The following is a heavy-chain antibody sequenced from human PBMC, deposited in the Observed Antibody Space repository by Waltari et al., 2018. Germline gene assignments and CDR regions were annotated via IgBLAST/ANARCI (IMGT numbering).Heavy chain of an antibody. D-gene: IGHD1-26*01. CDR3: ATFHRSYWGGGY. J-gene: IGHJ4*02. CDR1: GYTFTDYY. CDR2: CDPEDGET. Sequence: EVQLVQSGAEVKKPGATVKISCKASGYTFTDYYMHWVQQAPGKGLEWMGCCDPEDGETIYAEKFQGRVTITADTSTDTAYIELRSLRAEDTALYYCATFHRSYWGGGYWGQGTLVTVSS. V-gene: IGHV1-69-2*01.